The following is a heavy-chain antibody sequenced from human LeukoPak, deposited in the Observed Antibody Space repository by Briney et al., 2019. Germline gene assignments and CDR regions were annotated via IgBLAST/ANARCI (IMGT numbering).Heavy chain of an antibody. V-gene: IGHV3-23*01. D-gene: IGHD3-22*01. CDR1: GFTFSSYA. CDR2: ISGSGSGGST. J-gene: IGHJ4*02. Sequence: GGSLRLSCAASGFTFSSYAMSWVRQAPGKGLEWVSSISGSGSGGSTYYADSVKGRFTISKDNSKNTLYLQMNSLRAEDTAVYYCARSRGTMIVVVPFDYWGQGTLVTVSS. CDR3: ARSRGTMIVVVPFDY.